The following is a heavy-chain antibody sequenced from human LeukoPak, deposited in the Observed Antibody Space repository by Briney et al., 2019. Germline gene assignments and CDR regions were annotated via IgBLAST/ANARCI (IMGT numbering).Heavy chain of an antibody. V-gene: IGHV3-21*01. CDR2: ISSSSSYI. J-gene: IGHJ4*02. CDR3: ARDRVLDYYDSSGYDY. D-gene: IGHD3-22*01. Sequence: PGGSLRLSCAASGFTFSSYSMNWVRQAPGKGLEWGSSISSSSSYIYYADSVKGRFTISRDNAKNSLYLQMNSLRAEDTAVYYCARDRVLDYYDSSGYDYWGQGTLVTVSS. CDR1: GFTFSSYS.